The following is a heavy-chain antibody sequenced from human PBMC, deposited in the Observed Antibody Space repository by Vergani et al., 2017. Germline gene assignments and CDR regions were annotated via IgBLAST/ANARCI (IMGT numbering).Heavy chain of an antibody. CDR1: GFSFSTYG. Sequence: QVQLVESGGGVVQPGGSLRLSCAASGFSFSTYGMHWVRQAPGRGLEWVAFLRYDGSNEYYGDAVKGRFIISRDNSKNMLSLEMHSLRPEDTAVYYCANSYCSSLSCYAFYGMEVWGRGSTVTVSS. CDR3: ANSYCSSLSCYAFYGMEV. D-gene: IGHD2-2*01. J-gene: IGHJ6*02. CDR2: LRYDGSNE. V-gene: IGHV3-30*02.